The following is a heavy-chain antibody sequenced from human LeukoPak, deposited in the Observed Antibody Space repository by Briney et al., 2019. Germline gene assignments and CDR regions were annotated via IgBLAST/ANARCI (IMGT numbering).Heavy chain of an antibody. J-gene: IGHJ4*02. CDR2: INPNSDFT. D-gene: IGHD2-15*01. V-gene: IGHV1-2*02. CDR3: ARAISGGSPITASDY. CDR1: GYTFTGYY. Sequence: ASVKVSCKASGYTFTGYYMHWVRQAPGQGLEWMGWINPNSDFTNFAQNFQGRVTMTSDTSISTAYMELSRLRSGDTAVYYCARAISGGSPITASDYWGQGTLVIVSS.